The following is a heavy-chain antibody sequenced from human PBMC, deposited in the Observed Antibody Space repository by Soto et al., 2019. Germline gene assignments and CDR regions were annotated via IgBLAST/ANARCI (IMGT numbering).Heavy chain of an antibody. CDR3: ARGYNYSYGDY. CDR1: GYTFNTYD. CDR2: ISAYTGNT. J-gene: IGHJ4*02. Sequence: QVQLVQSGGEVKKPGASVKVSCKASGYTFNTYDISWVRQAPGQGLEWMGWISAYTGNTNYAQKLQGRVTMTTDTSTTTAYMELRRLRADDTAVYYCARGYNYSYGDYWGQGTLVTVSS. V-gene: IGHV1-18*01. D-gene: IGHD5-18*01.